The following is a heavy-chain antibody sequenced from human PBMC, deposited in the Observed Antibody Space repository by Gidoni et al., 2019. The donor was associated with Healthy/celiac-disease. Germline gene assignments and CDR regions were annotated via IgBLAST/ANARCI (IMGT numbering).Heavy chain of an antibody. V-gene: IGHV4-39*01. CDR3: ATAPVLRYFDWVHAFDI. J-gene: IGHJ3*02. D-gene: IGHD3-9*01. Sequence: QLQLQESGPGLVKPSETLSFTCTVSGGSISSSSYYWGWIRQPPGKGMAWIWSIYYSWSTYYNPSLKRRGTISVDTSKSQFSLKMRSVTAADTAVYYCATAPVLRYFDWVHAFDIWGQGKMVTVSS. CDR1: GGSISSSSYY. CDR2: IYYSWST.